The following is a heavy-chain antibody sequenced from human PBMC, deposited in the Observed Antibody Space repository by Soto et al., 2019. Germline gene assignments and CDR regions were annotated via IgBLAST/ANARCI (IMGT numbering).Heavy chain of an antibody. Sequence: QVQLQESGPGLVKPSETLSLTCTVSGGSISSYYWSWIRQPPGKGLEWIGYIYYSGSTNYNPSLKSRVTISVDTSKNQFSLKLSSVTAADTAVYYCARVRAHWYFDLWGRGTLVTVSS. D-gene: IGHD3-10*01. CDR3: ARVRAHWYFDL. CDR2: IYYSGST. J-gene: IGHJ2*01. CDR1: GGSISSYY. V-gene: IGHV4-59*01.